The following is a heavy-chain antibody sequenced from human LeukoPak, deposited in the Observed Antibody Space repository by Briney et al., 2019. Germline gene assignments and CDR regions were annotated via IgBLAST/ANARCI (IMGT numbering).Heavy chain of an antibody. CDR2: IFYIGST. CDR1: GGSISSYY. V-gene: IGHV4-59*08. D-gene: IGHD3-22*01. CDR3: ARPRERRGLMIARRTLGS. Sequence: MSSETLSLTCTVSGGSISSYYWSWIRQSPGKGLEWIGYIFYIGSTNYNPSLKSRVTISVDTSKNQFSLKLSSVTAADTAVYYCARPRERRGLMIARRTLGSWGQGTLVTVSS. J-gene: IGHJ5*02.